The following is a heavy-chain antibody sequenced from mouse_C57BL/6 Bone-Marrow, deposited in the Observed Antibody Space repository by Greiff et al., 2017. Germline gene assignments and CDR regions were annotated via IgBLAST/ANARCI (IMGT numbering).Heavy chain of an antibody. J-gene: IGHJ2*01. V-gene: IGHV1-64*01. Sequence: QVQLQQPGAELVKPGASVKLSCKASGYTFTSYGMHWVKQRPGQGLEWIGMIHPSSGSTNYNEKFKSKATLTVDKSSSTAYMQLSSLTSEDSAVDYCARRNYNFDYWGQGTTLTVSS. CDR3: ARRNYNFDY. CDR1: GYTFTSYG. CDR2: IHPSSGST. D-gene: IGHD2-1*01.